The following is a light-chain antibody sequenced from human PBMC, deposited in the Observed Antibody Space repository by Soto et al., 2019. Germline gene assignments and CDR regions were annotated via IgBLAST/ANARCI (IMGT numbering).Light chain of an antibody. V-gene: IGKV3-20*01. CDR1: QSVSSTY. Sequence: EVVLTQSPATLSLSPGDSATLSCRASQSVSSTYLAWYQQQPGQAPRLLMSGTSNRATGTPARFSGSGSGTDFNLTISSLEPEDFAVYYCQKYGSPPITFGQGTRLEIK. J-gene: IGKJ5*01. CDR2: GTS. CDR3: QKYGSPPIT.